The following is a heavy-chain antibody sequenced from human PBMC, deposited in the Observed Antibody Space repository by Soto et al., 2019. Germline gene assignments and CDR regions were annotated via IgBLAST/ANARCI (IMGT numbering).Heavy chain of an antibody. D-gene: IGHD6-6*01. CDR2: ISYDGSNK. CDR3: AKPRIAARVEHKTNKYYFDY. J-gene: IGHJ4*02. V-gene: IGHV3-30*18. Sequence: GALRLSCAASGFTFSSYGMHWVRQAPGKGLEWVAVISYDGSNKYYADSVKGRFTISRDNSKNTLYLQMNSLRAEDTAVYYCAKPRIAARVEHKTNKYYFDYWGQGTLVTVSS. CDR1: GFTFSSYG.